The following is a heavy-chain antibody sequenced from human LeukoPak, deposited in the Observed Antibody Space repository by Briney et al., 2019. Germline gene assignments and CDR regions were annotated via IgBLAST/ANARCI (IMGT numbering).Heavy chain of an antibody. Sequence: PGGSLRLSCAASGFTFSSYEMNWVRRAPGKGLEWISYVTSSGGTTYYADSVKGRFTISRDNAKNSLYLQMNSLRAEDTAVYYCAREGRSKNWFDPWGQGTLVTVSS. CDR2: VTSSGGTT. CDR3: AREGRSKNWFDP. CDR1: GFTFSSYE. J-gene: IGHJ5*02. V-gene: IGHV3-48*03.